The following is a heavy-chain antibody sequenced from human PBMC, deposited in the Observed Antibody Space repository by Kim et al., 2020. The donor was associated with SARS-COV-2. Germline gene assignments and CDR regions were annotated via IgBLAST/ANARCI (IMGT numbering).Heavy chain of an antibody. D-gene: IGHD2-2*01. Sequence: GGSLRLSCAASGFTFSSYAMHWVRQAPGKGLEYVSAISSNGGSTYYLNSVKGRFTISRDNSKNTLYLQMGSLRAEDMAVYYCARGGIVVVPAAPLDYWGQGTLVTVSS. CDR1: GFTFSSYA. CDR2: ISSNGGST. CDR3: ARGGIVVVPAAPLDY. V-gene: IGHV3-64*01. J-gene: IGHJ4*02.